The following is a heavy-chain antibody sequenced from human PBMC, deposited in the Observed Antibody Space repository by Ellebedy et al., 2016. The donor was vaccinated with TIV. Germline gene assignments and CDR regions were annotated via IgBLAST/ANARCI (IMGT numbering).Heavy chain of an antibody. CDR2: ISGSGGST. CDR3: AKVRATNYYYYYGMDV. D-gene: IGHD1-26*01. CDR1: GFTFSSYA. V-gene: IGHV3-23*01. Sequence: GGSLRLSXAASGFTFSSYAMSWVRQAPGKGLEWVSAISGSGGSTYYADSVKGRFTISRDNSKNTLYLQMNSLRAEDTAIYYCAKVRATNYYYYYGMDVWGQGTTVTVSS. J-gene: IGHJ6*02.